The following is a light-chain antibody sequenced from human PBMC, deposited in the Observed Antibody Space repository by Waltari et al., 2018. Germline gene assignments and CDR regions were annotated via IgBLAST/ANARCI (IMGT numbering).Light chain of an antibody. V-gene: IGLV1-44*01. CDR1: SSNIGSNT. CDR3: AAWDDSLNGQV. J-gene: IGLJ1*01. Sequence: QSVLTQPPSASGTPGQRVTISCSGSSSNIGSNTVTWYQQLPGTAPKLLIYSNNQRPSGVPDRFSGSKSGTSASLAISGLQSEDEADYYCAAWDDSLNGQVFGTGTKVTVL. CDR2: SNN.